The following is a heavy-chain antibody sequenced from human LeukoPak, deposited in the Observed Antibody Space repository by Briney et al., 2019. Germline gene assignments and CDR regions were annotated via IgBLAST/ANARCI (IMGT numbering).Heavy chain of an antibody. J-gene: IGHJ4*02. CDR2: IAPSGGT. Sequence: SETLSLTCTVSGGSISSFYWSWIRQPPGKGLEWIGRIAPSGGTTYNPSLNSRVTISADTSGNHFSLKLTSVTAADTAVYYCARRRGGYGEGEFPYWGQGTLVTVSA. CDR3: ARRRGGYGEGEFPY. D-gene: IGHD4-17*01. V-gene: IGHV4-4*09. CDR1: GGSISSFY.